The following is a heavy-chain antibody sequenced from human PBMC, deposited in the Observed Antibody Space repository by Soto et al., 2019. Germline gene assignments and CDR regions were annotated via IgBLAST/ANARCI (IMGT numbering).Heavy chain of an antibody. V-gene: IGHV4-59*02. CDR1: GASVSTGY. D-gene: IGHD3-10*02. CDR2: MYFGGTF. J-gene: IGHJ4*02. Sequence: SETLSLTCTVSGASVSTGYWSWIRQPPGKALEWFGFMYFGGTFNYNPSLTSRVTISLDASKNQFSLKVTSVTAADTAMYYCAKGFNYYGRGTLKFDSWGLGTLVTVSS. CDR3: AKGFNYYGRGTLKFDS.